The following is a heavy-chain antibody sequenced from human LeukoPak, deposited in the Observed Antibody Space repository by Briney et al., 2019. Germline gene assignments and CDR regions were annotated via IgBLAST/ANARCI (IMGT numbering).Heavy chain of an antibody. J-gene: IGHJ3*02. D-gene: IGHD3-3*01. CDR3: ARDVVSIWSGYSHHDAFDI. V-gene: IGHV4-38-2*02. CDR1: GYSISSGYY. CDR2: IYHSGST. Sequence: PSETLSLTCAVSGYSISSGYYWGWIRQPPGKGLEWIGSIYHSGSTYYNPSLKSRVTISVDTSKNQFSLKLSSVTAADTAVYYCARDVVSIWSGYSHHDAFDIWGQGTMVTVSS.